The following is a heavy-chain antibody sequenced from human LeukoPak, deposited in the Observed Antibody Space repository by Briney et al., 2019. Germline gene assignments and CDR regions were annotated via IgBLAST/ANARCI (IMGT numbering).Heavy chain of an antibody. D-gene: IGHD3-10*01. CDR2: ISGSGGGT. V-gene: IGHV3-23*01. CDR3: AKDRGSGSFSYGMDV. CDR1: GFTFSSYA. J-gene: IGHJ6*02. Sequence: GGSLRLSCAASGFTFSSYAMSWVRQAPGKGLEWVSAISGSGGGTYYADSVKGRFTISRDNSKNTLYLQMNSLRAEDTAVYYCAKDRGSGSFSYGMDVWGQGTTVTVSS.